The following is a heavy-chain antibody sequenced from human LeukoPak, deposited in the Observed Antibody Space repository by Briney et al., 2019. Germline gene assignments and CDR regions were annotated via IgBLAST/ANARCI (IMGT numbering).Heavy chain of an antibody. J-gene: IGHJ4*02. CDR2: ISYDGSNK. CDR3: AREAYSGYDSGGGDFDY. V-gene: IGHV3-30-3*01. D-gene: IGHD5-12*01. Sequence: PGGSLRLSCAASGFTFSSYAMHWVRQAPGKGLEWVAVISYDGSNKYYADSVKGRFTISRDNSKNTLYLQMNSLRAEDTAVYYCAREAYSGYDSGGGDFDYWGQGTLVTVSS. CDR1: GFTFSSYA.